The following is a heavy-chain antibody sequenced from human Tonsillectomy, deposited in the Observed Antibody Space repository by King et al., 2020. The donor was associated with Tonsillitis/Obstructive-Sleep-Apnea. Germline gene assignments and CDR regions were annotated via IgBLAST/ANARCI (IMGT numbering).Heavy chain of an antibody. CDR3: AKGPEMYCSSTSCYLFDY. Sequence: VQLVESGGGLVQPGRSLRPSCAASGFTFDDYAMHWVRQAPGKGLEWVSGISWNSGSIGYADSVKGRFTISRDNAKNSLYLQMNSLRAEDTALYYCAKGPEMYCSSTSCYLFDYWGQGTLVTVSS. V-gene: IGHV3-9*01. D-gene: IGHD2-2*01. CDR2: ISWNSGSI. J-gene: IGHJ4*02. CDR1: GFTFDDYA.